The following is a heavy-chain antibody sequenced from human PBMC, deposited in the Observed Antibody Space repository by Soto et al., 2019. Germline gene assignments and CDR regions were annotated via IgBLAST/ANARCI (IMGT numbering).Heavy chain of an antibody. CDR3: ARQLPLLPRVTIFGVVIENNWFDP. D-gene: IGHD3-3*01. CDR2: ISAYNGNT. V-gene: IGHV1-18*01. Sequence: ASVKVSCKASGYTFTSYGISWVRQAPGQGLEWMGWISAYNGNTNYAQKHQGRVNMTTDTSTSTAYMELRSLRSDDTAVYYCARQLPLLPRVTIFGVVIENNWFDPWGQGTLVTVSS. CDR1: GYTFTSYG. J-gene: IGHJ5*02.